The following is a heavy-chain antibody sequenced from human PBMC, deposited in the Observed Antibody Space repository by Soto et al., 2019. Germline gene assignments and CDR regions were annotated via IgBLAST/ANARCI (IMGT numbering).Heavy chain of an antibody. CDR3: GVRLGGSLFYFDY. D-gene: IGHD3-16*01. V-gene: IGHV1-69*13. CDR2: IIPIFGTT. CDR1: GGSLSSYV. Sequence: SVNVSCKASGGSLSSYVISWLREAAVQGLEGMGWIIPIFGTTNYEEKVQSRVTITADESTSTAYMELSSLRSEDKAVFYCGVRLGGSLFYFDYWGQGTLVTVSS. J-gene: IGHJ4*02.